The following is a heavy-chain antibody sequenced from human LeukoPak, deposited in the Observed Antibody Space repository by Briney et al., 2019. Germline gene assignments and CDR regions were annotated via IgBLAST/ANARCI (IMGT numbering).Heavy chain of an antibody. J-gene: IGHJ4*02. CDR2: INPNTGGT. CDR1: GYTFTGYF. V-gene: IGHV1-2*02. CDR3: ARVHATGYFSLDLGY. D-gene: IGHD3-9*01. Sequence: ASVKVSCKASGYTFTGYFMHWVRQAPGQGLDWMGSINPNTGGTKYAQKFQGRVTMTRDTSIGTAYMELSTVTSDDTAVYFCARVHATGYFSLDLGYWGQGTLVTVSS.